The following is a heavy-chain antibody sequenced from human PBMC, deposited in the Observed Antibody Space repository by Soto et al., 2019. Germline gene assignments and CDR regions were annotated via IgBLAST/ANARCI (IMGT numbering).Heavy chain of an antibody. J-gene: IGHJ4*02. CDR2: IWYDGSNK. D-gene: IGHD1-26*01. CDR1: GFTFSSYG. CDR3: ARKVACEVGIDY. V-gene: IGHV3-33*01. Sequence: QVQLVESGGGVVQPGRSLRLSCAASGFTFSSYGMHWVRQAPGKWLEWVAVIWYDGSNKYYADSVTGRFTISRDNSNNTLYLQMNSLRAEDTAVYYCARKVACEVGIDYWGQGTLVTVSS.